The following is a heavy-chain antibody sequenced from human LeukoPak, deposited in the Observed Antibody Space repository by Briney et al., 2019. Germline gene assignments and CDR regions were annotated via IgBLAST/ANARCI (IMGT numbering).Heavy chain of an antibody. D-gene: IGHD6-19*01. J-gene: IGHJ4*02. CDR2: IYYSGST. CDR1: GGSISSSSYY. CDR3: ARRHSSGWTFDY. V-gene: IGHV4-39*01. Sequence: SETLSLTCTVSGGSISSSSYYWGWIRQPPGKGLEWIGSIYYSGSTYYNPSLKSRVTISVDTSKNQFSLKLSSVTAADTAVYYWARRHSSGWTFDYWGQGTLVTVSS.